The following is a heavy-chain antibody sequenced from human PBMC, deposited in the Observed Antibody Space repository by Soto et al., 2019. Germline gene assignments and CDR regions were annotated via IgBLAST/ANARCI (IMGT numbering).Heavy chain of an antibody. J-gene: IGHJ4*02. Sequence: PGGSLRLSCAASGFIFSNYEMHWVRQAPGKGLEWVSSISGDGDTIYNADSVRGRFTVSRDNAKKSLYLQMNSLRAEDTALYYCARDLGSGNFDYWGQGTTVTVSS. V-gene: IGHV3-48*03. CDR3: ARDLGSGNFDY. CDR1: GFIFSNYE. CDR2: ISGDGDTI. D-gene: IGHD1-26*01.